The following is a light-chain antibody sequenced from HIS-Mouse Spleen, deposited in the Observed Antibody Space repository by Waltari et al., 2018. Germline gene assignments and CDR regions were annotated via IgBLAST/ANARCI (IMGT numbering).Light chain of an antibody. V-gene: IGLV2-14*03. CDR1: SSDVGGYNY. CDR3: SSYTSSSTLV. Sequence: QSALTQPASVSGSPGQSITISCTGTSSDVGGYNYVSWYQQHPGKAPKLMIYDVSNRPSGVSNRFPGSKSGNTASLTISGIQAEDEADYYCSSYTSSSTLVFGGGTKLTVL. CDR2: DVS. J-gene: IGLJ3*02.